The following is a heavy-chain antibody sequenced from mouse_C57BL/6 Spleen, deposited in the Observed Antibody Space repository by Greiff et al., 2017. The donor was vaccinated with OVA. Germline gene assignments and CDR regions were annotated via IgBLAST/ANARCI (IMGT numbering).Heavy chain of an antibody. CDR3: ARGDYGSMDAMDY. V-gene: IGHV1-50*01. CDR1: GYTFTSYW. J-gene: IGHJ4*01. D-gene: IGHD1-1*01. Sequence: QVQLQQPGAELVKPGASVKLSCKASGYTFTSYWMQWVKQRPGQGLEWIGEIDPSDSYPNYNQKFKGKATLTVDTSSSTAYMQLSSLTSEDSAVYYCARGDYGSMDAMDYWGQGTSVTVSS. CDR2: IDPSDSYP.